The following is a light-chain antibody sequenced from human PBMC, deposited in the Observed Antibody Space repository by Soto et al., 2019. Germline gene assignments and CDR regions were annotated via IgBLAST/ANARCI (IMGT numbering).Light chain of an antibody. V-gene: IGLV2-8*01. CDR2: EVT. CDR1: SSDVGGYNY. J-gene: IGLJ2*01. Sequence: QSVLTQPPSASGSPGHSVTISCTGTSSDVGGYNYVSWYQRHPARAPKLMIYEVTKRPSGVPDRFSGSKSGNTASLTVSELQAEDEADYYCASYAGSDNFVVFGGGTKLTVL. CDR3: ASYAGSDNFVV.